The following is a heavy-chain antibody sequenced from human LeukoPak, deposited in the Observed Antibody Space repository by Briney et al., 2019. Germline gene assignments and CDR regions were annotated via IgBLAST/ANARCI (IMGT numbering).Heavy chain of an antibody. J-gene: IGHJ3*02. CDR2: INSDGSST. Sequence: PGGSLRLSCAASGFTFNNYWMHWVRQAPGKGLVWVSRINSDGSSTYYADSVKGRFTISRDNSKNTLYLQMNSLRAEDTAVYYCAKTGPRWLQPPDAFDIWGQGTMVTVSS. D-gene: IGHD5-24*01. CDR1: GFTFNNYW. CDR3: AKTGPRWLQPPDAFDI. V-gene: IGHV3-74*01.